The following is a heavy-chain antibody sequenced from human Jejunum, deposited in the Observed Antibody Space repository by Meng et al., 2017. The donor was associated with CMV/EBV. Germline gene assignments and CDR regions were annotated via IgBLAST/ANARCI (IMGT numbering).Heavy chain of an antibody. J-gene: IGHJ6*02. CDR3: ARGWADIRLSGVMDV. CDR2: ISYSGNT. V-gene: IGHV4-61*08. CDR1: GSLSSDGYY. Sequence: GSLSSDGYYWSWVRLPPGKGLEWMAYISYSGNTNSKPSLKSRVSISVDAAKNQFSLRLRSVTAADTAVYYCARGWADIRLSGVMDVWGPGTTVTVSS. D-gene: IGHD2/OR15-2a*01.